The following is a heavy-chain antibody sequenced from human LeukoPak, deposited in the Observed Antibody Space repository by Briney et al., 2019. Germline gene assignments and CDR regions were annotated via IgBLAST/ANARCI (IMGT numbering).Heavy chain of an antibody. CDR1: GLSLNSYA. J-gene: IGHJ6*02. CDR3: AQGGSEIYYFYHGMDV. Sequence: GGSLRLSCAASGLSLNSYAIHWVRQAPGKGLEWVTAISYDGSNKHYADSVRGRFTISRDNSKNTLYVQMNSLRSDDTAVYYCAQGGSEIYYFYHGMDVWGRGTTVTVSS. CDR2: ISYDGSNK. D-gene: IGHD3-10*01. V-gene: IGHV3-30*03.